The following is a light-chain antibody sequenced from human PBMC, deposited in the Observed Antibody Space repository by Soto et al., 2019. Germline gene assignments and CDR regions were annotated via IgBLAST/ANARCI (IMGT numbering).Light chain of an antibody. Sequence: DIQLTQSPSTLSASLGDRVTITCRASQNINDWVAWYQEKPGRAPNLLIYDAAALGGGAPSRFSGSGSGTDFTLTISSLQPDDFATYYCQQYHSLPFTFGQGTRL. V-gene: IGKV1-5*01. CDR2: DAA. CDR1: QNINDW. J-gene: IGKJ5*01. CDR3: QQYHSLPFT.